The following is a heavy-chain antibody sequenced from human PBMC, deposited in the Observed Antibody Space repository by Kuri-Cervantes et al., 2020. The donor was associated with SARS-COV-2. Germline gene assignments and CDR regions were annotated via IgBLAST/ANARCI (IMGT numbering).Heavy chain of an antibody. J-gene: IGHJ4*02. CDR3: ARGVPYSSGYLLDY. D-gene: IGHD3-22*01. CDR2: ISAYNGNT. V-gene: IGHV1-18*01. CDR1: GYTFTSYA. Sequence: ASVKVSCKASGYTFTSYAMHWVRQAPGQRLEWMGWISAYNGNTNYAQKLQGRVTMTTDTSTSTAYMELRSLRSDDTAVYYCARGVPYSSGYLLDYWGQGTLVTVSS.